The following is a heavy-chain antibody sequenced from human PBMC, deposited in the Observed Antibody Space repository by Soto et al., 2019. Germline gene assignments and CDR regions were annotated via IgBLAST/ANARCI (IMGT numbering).Heavy chain of an antibody. CDR2: ISYDGSNK. J-gene: IGHJ4*02. CDR1: GFTFSSYG. V-gene: IGHV3-30*18. CDR3: AKDVDDSSGYYYVGLYYFDY. Sequence: SLRLSCAASGFTFSSYGMHWVRQAPGKGLEWVAVISYDGSNKYYADSVKGRFTISRDNSKNTLYLQMNSLRAEDTAVYYFAKDVDDSSGYYYVGLYYFDYWGQGTLVTVS. D-gene: IGHD3-22*01.